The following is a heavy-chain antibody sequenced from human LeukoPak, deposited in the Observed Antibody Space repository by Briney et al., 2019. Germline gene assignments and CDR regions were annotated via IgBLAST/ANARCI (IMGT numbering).Heavy chain of an antibody. Sequence: PSETLSLTCAVYGGSFSGYYWSWIRQPPGKGLEWIGEINHSGSTNYNPSLKSRVTISVDTSKNQFSLKLSSVTAADTAVYYCARVVVTALSHPFDIWGQGTMVTLSS. CDR1: GGSFSGYY. J-gene: IGHJ3*02. CDR3: ARVVVTALSHPFDI. V-gene: IGHV4-34*01. CDR2: INHSGST. D-gene: IGHD2-21*02.